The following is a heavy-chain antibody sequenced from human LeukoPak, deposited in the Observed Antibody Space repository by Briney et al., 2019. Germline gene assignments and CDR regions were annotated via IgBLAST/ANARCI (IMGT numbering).Heavy chain of an antibody. J-gene: IGHJ6*03. CDR3: ARHGRFPRAAAGTSAYYYMDV. CDR1: GGSISSYY. V-gene: IGHV4-34*01. CDR2: INHSGST. Sequence: SETLSLTCTVSGGSISSYYWSWIRQPPGKGLEWIGEINHSGSTNYNPSLKSRVTISVDTSKNQFSLKLSSVTAADTAVYYCARHGRFPRAAAGTSAYYYMDVWGKGTTVTVSS. D-gene: IGHD6-13*01.